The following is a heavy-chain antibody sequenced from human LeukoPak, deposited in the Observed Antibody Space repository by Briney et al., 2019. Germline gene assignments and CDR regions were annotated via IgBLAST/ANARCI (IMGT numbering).Heavy chain of an antibody. Sequence: GGSLRLSCAASGFTFSSYEMNWVRQAPGKGLEWVSYMSSSGSTIYYADSVTGRFTISRDNAENSLYLQMNSLRAEDTAVYYCAREHRRGSDDAFDIWGQGTMVTVSP. V-gene: IGHV3-48*03. CDR1: GFTFSSYE. CDR3: AREHRRGSDDAFDI. D-gene: IGHD1-26*01. CDR2: MSSSGSTI. J-gene: IGHJ3*02.